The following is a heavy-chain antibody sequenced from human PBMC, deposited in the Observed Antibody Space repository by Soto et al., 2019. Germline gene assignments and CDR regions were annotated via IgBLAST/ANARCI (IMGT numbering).Heavy chain of an antibody. CDR2: INPSGGST. J-gene: IGHJ5*02. CDR3: ARGPSGYSSSWYMSWFDP. Sequence: QVQLVQSGPEVKKPGASVKVSCKESGYTFPGYYMHWVRQAPGQGLEGMGIINPSGGSTSYAQKFQGRVTMTRDKSTSTVYMELSSLRSEDTAVYYCARGPSGYSSSWYMSWFDPWGQGTLVTVSS. CDR1: GYTFPGYY. V-gene: IGHV1-46*03. D-gene: IGHD6-13*01.